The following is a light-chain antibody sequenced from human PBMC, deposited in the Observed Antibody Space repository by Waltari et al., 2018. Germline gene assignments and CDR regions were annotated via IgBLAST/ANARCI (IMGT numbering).Light chain of an antibody. CDR3: LQYNSVPYS. CDR2: DAS. V-gene: IGKV1-17*01. CDR1: QGINNY. Sequence: DIQMTQSPSSLSTSVGDRVTITCRESQGINNYLNWYQQKPGKAPKLLIYDASSLQSGVPSRFSGSASGTLFTLTINSLQPEDFATYYCLQYNSVPYSFGQGTKLEIK. J-gene: IGKJ2*03.